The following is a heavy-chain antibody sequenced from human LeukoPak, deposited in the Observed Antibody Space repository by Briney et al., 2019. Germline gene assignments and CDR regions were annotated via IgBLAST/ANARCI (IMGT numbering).Heavy chain of an antibody. Sequence: GESLKISCKGSGYSFTNYWIGWVRQMPGKGLECMGIIYPGDSDARYSPSFQGQVTISADKSISTAYLQWSSLKASDIAMYYCARLGRDYDISTGYYLTYNFDYWGQGTLVTVSS. CDR3: ARLGRDYDISTGYYLTYNFDY. V-gene: IGHV5-51*01. D-gene: IGHD3-9*01. CDR2: IYPGDSDA. J-gene: IGHJ4*02. CDR1: GYSFTNYW.